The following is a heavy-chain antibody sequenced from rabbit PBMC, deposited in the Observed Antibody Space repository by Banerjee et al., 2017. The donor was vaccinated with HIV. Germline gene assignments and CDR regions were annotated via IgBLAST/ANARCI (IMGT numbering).Heavy chain of an antibody. Sequence: QEQLEESGGDLVKPEGSLTLTCTASGFTLSAYWICWVRQAPGKGLEWIGCIYTGDGTTWYANWVKGRFTISKTSSTTVTLQMTSLTAADTATYFCARGTGTSGYGYALNLWGQGTLVTVS. CDR2: IYTGDGTT. CDR1: GFTLSAYW. CDR3: ARGTGTSGYGYALNL. V-gene: IGHV1S45*01. D-gene: IGHD6-1*01. J-gene: IGHJ4*01.